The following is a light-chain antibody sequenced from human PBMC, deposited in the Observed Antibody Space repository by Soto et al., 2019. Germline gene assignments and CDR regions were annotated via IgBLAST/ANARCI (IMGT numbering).Light chain of an antibody. CDR1: TSDVGGYDF. J-gene: IGLJ2*01. V-gene: IGLV2-14*01. CDR2: EVS. CDR3: TSYSSSNNFDVV. Sequence: ALTQPASVSGSPGQSITISCTGTTSDVGGYDFVSWYQQHPGKAPKLIIYEVSNRPSGVSNRFSASKSGNTASLTISGLQAEDEADYFCTSYSSSNNFDVVFGGGTQLTVL.